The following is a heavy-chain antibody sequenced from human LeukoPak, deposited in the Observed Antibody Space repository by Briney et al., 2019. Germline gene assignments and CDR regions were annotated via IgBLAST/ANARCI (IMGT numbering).Heavy chain of an antibody. Sequence: SETLSLTCTVSGGSISSYYWSWIRQPAGKGLEWIGRIYNSVSTNYNPSLRRRMTMSLDTSKNQFSLKLTSVTAADTAVYYCARDYDGGGNAAMWGTFDIWGQGTKVTVSS. CDR1: GGSISSYY. D-gene: IGHD4-23*01. J-gene: IGHJ3*02. CDR3: ARDYDGGGNAAMWGTFDI. V-gene: IGHV4-4*07. CDR2: IYNSVST.